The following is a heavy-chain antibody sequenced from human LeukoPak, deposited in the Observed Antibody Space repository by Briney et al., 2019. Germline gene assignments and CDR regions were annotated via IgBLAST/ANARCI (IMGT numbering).Heavy chain of an antibody. CDR2: IRYDGNNK. CDR1: GFTFSNYG. CDR3: TTKGYTYASY. Sequence: GGSLRPSCGASGFTFSNYGMLWVRQAPGKGLDWVAFIRYDGNNKLYADSVKGRFTISRDNSKNTLYLQMNSLRAEDTAVYYCTTKGYTYASYWGQGTLVTVSS. J-gene: IGHJ4*02. V-gene: IGHV3-30*02. D-gene: IGHD5-18*01.